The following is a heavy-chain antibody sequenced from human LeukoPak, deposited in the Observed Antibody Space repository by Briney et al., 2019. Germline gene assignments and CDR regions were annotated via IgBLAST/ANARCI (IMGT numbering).Heavy chain of an antibody. V-gene: IGHV3-15*01. CDR1: GFTFSNAW. CDR2: IKSKTAGGTI. D-gene: IGHD1-26*01. Sequence: PGGSLRLSCAASGFTFSNAWMTWVRQAPGKGLEWVGRIKSKTAGGTIDYAAPVKGRFTISRDDSKNTLYLQMNSLKTEDTAVYYCTTGESMVGTTIHIRWAEWGQGTLVTVSS. CDR3: TTGESMVGTTIHIRWAE. J-gene: IGHJ4*02.